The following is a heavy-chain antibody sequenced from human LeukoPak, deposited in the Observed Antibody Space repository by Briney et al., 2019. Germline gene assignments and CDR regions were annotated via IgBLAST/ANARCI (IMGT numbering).Heavy chain of an antibody. CDR2: IYYSGST. CDR3: ARTPEDTAMANFDY. CDR1: GGSISSGDYY. D-gene: IGHD5-18*01. Sequence: SQTLSLTCTVSGGSISSGDYYWSWIRQPPGKGLEWIGYIYYSGSTYYNPSLKSRVTISVDTSKNQFSLKLSSVTAADTAVYYCARTPEDTAMANFDYWGQGTLVTVSS. V-gene: IGHV4-30-4*08. J-gene: IGHJ4*02.